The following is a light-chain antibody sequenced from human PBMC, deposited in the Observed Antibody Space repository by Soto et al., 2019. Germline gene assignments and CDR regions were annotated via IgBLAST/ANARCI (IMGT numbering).Light chain of an antibody. V-gene: IGKV3-20*01. J-gene: IGKJ3*01. Sequence: EIVLTQSPVTLSVSPGERATLFCSASQSDSRTCSARYQQTAGEATGLLICVAICWVTGCPGRFSGSGSGTGFTLTISRLEPEDFAVNYCNQYGSTPQTYGRGTKVDIK. CDR2: VAI. CDR3: NQYGSTPQT. CDR1: QSDSRTC.